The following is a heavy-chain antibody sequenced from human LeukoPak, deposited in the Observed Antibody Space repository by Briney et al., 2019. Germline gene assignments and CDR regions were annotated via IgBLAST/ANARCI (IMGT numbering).Heavy chain of an antibody. J-gene: IGHJ4*02. CDR2: ISGSGGST. CDR1: GFTFSSYA. Sequence: PGGSLRLSCAASGFTFSSYAMSWVRQAPGKGLEWVSAISGSGGSTYYADSVKGRFTISRDNSKNTLYLQMNSLRAEDTAVYYCAKDRNLIVVVPAAIGPDYWGQGTLVTVSS. V-gene: IGHV3-23*01. CDR3: AKDRNLIVVVPAAIGPDY. D-gene: IGHD2-2*01.